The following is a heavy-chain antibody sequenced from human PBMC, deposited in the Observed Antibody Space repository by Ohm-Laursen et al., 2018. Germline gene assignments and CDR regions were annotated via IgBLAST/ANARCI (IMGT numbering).Heavy chain of an antibody. CDR2: ISSSGSTI. D-gene: IGHD3-22*01. J-gene: IGHJ4*02. CDR3: AREDDSSGYPELPLDY. Sequence: SLRLSCAASGFTFSDYYMSWIRQAPGKGLEWVSYISSSGSTIYYADSVKGRFTVSRDNSKNTLYLQMNSLRVEDTAVYYCAREDDSSGYPELPLDYWGQGTLVTVSS. CDR1: GFTFSDYY. V-gene: IGHV3-11*01.